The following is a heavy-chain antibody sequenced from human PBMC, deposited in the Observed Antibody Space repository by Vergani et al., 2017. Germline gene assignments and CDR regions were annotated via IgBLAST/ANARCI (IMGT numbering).Heavy chain of an antibody. CDR3: AKPGGVVVVTAYYFDY. D-gene: IGHD3-22*01. V-gene: IGHV3-23*01. Sequence: EVQLLESGGGLVQPGGSLRLSCAASGFTFSSYAMSWVRQAPGKGLEWVSAISGSGGSTYYADSVKGRCTISRDNSKNTLYLQMNSLRAEDTAVYYCAKPGGVVVVTAYYFDYWGQGTLVTVSS. CDR1: GFTFSSYA. J-gene: IGHJ4*02. CDR2: ISGSGGST.